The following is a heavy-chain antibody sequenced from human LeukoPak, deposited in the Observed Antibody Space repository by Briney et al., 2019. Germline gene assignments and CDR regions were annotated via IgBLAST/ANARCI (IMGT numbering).Heavy chain of an antibody. D-gene: IGHD2-8*02. CDR1: GVSIRSGESY. Sequence: PSETLSLTCTVSGVSIRSGESYWGWIRQPPGKGLEWIACVSSSGTTYYNPSLKSRVSISLDTSGNQLSLKLSSVTAADTAVYYCSRSTGGLDSWGQGTLVSVSS. J-gene: IGHJ4*02. CDR3: SRSTGGLDS. CDR2: VSSSGTT. V-gene: IGHV4-30-4*01.